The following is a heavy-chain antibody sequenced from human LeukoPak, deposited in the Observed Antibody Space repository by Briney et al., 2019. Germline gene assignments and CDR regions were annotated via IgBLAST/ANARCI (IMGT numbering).Heavy chain of an antibody. Sequence: GGSLTLSCAASGFTFSSYSMNCVRQAPGKGLEWVSSISSSSSYIYYADSVKGRFTISRDNAKNSLYLQMNSLRAEDTAVYYCARGGLASYYYYMDVWGKGTTVTVSS. J-gene: IGHJ6*03. CDR1: GFTFSSYS. CDR2: ISSSSSYI. CDR3: ARGGLASYYYYMDV. D-gene: IGHD1-26*01. V-gene: IGHV3-21*01.